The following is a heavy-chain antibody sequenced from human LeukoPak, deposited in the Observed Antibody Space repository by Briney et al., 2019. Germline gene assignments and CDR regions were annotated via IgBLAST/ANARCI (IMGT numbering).Heavy chain of an antibody. V-gene: IGHV4-39*07. CDR3: ARAYPRRAAHSGYLGAFDI. CDR1: GGSISSSSYY. D-gene: IGHD3-9*01. J-gene: IGHJ3*02. CDR2: IYYSGST. Sequence: PSETLSLTCTVSGGSISSSSYYWGWIRQPPGKGLEWIGSIYYSGSTYYNPSLKSRVTISVDTSKNQFSLKLSSVTAADTAVYYCARAYPRRAAHSGYLGAFDIWGQGTMVTVSS.